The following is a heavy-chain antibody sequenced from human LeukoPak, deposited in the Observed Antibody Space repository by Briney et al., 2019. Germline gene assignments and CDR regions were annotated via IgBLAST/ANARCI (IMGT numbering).Heavy chain of an antibody. Sequence: GGSLRLSCAASGFTFSNAWMSWVRQAPGKGLEWVGRIKSKTDGGTTDCAAPVKGRFTVSRDDSKNTLYLQMNSLKTEDTAVYYCTTATVAGPLYFDYWGQGTLVTVSS. CDR1: GFTFSNAW. D-gene: IGHD6-19*01. J-gene: IGHJ4*02. CDR2: IKSKTDGGTT. V-gene: IGHV3-15*01. CDR3: TTATVAGPLYFDY.